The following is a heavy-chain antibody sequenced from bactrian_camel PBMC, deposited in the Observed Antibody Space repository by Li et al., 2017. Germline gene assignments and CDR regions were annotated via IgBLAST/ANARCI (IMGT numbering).Heavy chain of an antibody. CDR3: AAGAALLVTDLCYTDFRL. J-gene: IGHJ6*01. CDR1: PWTDSTFC. Sequence: QVQLVESGGGTVQVGGSLRLSCAAPPWTDSTFCMAWLRQAPGKEREGVAVIDDDGVTAYSDSVKGRFTISKDDSKTTIFLQMRGLQPEDTGMYYCAAGAALLVTDLCYTDFRLYGQGTQVTVS. CDR2: IDDDGVT. V-gene: IGHV3S57*01. D-gene: IGHD1*01.